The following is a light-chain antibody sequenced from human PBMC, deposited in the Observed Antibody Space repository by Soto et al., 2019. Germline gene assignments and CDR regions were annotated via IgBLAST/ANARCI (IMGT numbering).Light chain of an antibody. CDR1: KLGGKF. V-gene: IGLV3-1*01. CDR3: QAWDSSVV. Sequence: SYELTQPPSVSVSPGQTASISCSGNKLGGKFVCWYQQRPGQSPVLVIYEDNKRPSGIPERFSGSNSGNTATLTISGAQSMDEADYYCQAWDSSVVFGGGTKVTVL. CDR2: EDN. J-gene: IGLJ2*01.